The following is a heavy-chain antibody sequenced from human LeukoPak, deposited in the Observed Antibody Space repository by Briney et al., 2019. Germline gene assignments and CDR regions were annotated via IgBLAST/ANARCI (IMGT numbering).Heavy chain of an antibody. D-gene: IGHD2-15*01. J-gene: IGHJ3*01. Sequence: PGGSLRLSCEASGFSFTNTWMSWVRQAPGKGLEWVGRVKSKADDGTTEYATPVKGRFTISRDDSKNTLYMQMNSLKTEDTAVYYCTTGNCSGGSCHAFDLWGQGTMVTVFS. CDR1: GFSFTNTW. CDR3: TTGNCSGGSCHAFDL. V-gene: IGHV3-15*01. CDR2: VKSKADDGTT.